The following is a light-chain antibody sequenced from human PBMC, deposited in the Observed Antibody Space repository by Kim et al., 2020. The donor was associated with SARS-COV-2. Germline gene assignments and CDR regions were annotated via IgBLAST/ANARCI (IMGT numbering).Light chain of an antibody. V-gene: IGLV3-19*01. J-gene: IGLJ2*01. Sequence: SSELTQDPAVSVALGQTVRITCQGDSLRNYFASWYQQKPGQAPILVIYNNNKRPSGIPDRFSGSSSGNTASLTISGAQAEDEADYYCNSRDSSGNHPVVFGGGTQLTVL. CDR1: SLRNYF. CDR3: NSRDSSGNHPVV. CDR2: NNN.